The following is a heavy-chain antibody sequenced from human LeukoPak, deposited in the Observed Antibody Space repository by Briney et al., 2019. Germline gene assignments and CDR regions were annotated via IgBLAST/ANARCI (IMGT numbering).Heavy chain of an antibody. CDR2: ISSSSSYI. CDR3: AKDPNYDSSGYTFDY. Sequence: PGGSLRLSCAASGFTFSSYSMNWVRQAPGKGLEWVPSISSSSSYIYYADSVKGRFTISRDNSKNTLYLQMNSLRAEDTAVYYCAKDPNYDSSGYTFDYWGQGTLVTVSS. V-gene: IGHV3-21*04. D-gene: IGHD3-22*01. CDR1: GFTFSSYS. J-gene: IGHJ4*02.